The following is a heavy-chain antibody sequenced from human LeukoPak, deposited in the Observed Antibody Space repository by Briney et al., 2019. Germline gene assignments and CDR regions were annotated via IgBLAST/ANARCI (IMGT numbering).Heavy chain of an antibody. Sequence: GGSLRLSCAASGFTFDDYAMNWVRQAPGKGLEWFSGINWNGGSTGYADSVKGRFTISRANAKNSLYLQMNSLRAEDTALYYCARVLVGATEDYWGQGTLVTVSS. CDR1: GFTFDDYA. CDR2: INWNGGST. D-gene: IGHD1-26*01. J-gene: IGHJ4*02. CDR3: ARVLVGATEDY. V-gene: IGHV3-20*04.